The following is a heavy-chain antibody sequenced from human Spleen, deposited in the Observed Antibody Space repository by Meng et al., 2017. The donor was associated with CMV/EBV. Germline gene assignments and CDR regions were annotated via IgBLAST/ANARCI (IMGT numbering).Heavy chain of an antibody. CDR2: ISSNGGST. Sequence: VQLVESGGGLVQPGGSLRPSCAASGFTFSSYALHWVRQAPGKRLEYVSAISSNGGSTYYANSVKGRFTISRDNSKNTLYLQMGSLRAEDMAVYYCARVSAFYSGSYYGHFDYWGQGTLVTVSS. CDR1: GFTFSSYA. J-gene: IGHJ4*02. CDR3: ARVSAFYSGSYYGHFDY. V-gene: IGHV3-64*01. D-gene: IGHD1-26*01.